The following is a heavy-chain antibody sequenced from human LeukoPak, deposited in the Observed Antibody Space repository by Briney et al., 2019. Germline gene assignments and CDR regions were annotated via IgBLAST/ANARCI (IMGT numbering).Heavy chain of an antibody. CDR3: ARDGRGYGETDY. CDR1: GFTFSNFW. Sequence: TGGSLRLSCAASGFTFSNFWMNWVRQAPGKGLEWVANIQRDGSHKNYVDSVKGRFTISRDNADNSLFLQMNSLRAEDTAVCYCARDGRGYGETDYWGQGTLVTVSS. CDR2: IQRDGSHK. J-gene: IGHJ4*02. V-gene: IGHV3-7*01. D-gene: IGHD5-18*01.